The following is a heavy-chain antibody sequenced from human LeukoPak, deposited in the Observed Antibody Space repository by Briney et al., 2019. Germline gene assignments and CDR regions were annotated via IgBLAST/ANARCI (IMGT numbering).Heavy chain of an antibody. Sequence: ASVKVSCKASGYTFTSYALHWVRQAPGQRLEWMGWINAGNGNTKYSQKFQGRVTITRDTSATTAYMELSSLRSEDTAVYYCARCGYSDGWSCDHWGQGTLVTVSS. D-gene: IGHD5-18*01. CDR1: GYTFTSYA. CDR3: ARCGYSDGWSCDH. J-gene: IGHJ5*02. V-gene: IGHV1-3*01. CDR2: INAGNGNT.